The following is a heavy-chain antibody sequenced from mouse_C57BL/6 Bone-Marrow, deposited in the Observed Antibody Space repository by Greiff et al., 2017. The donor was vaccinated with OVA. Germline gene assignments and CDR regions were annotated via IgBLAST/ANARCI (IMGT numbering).Heavy chain of an antibody. Sequence: EVMLVESGGGLVKPGGSLKLSCAASGFTFSSYAMSWVRQTPEKRLEWVATISDGGSYTYYPDNVKGRFTISRANAKNNLYLQMSHLKSEDTAIYSCAIYYDGYSWFAYWGPGTLVTVSA. CDR1: GFTFSSYA. D-gene: IGHD2-3*01. J-gene: IGHJ3*01. V-gene: IGHV5-4*03. CDR2: ISDGGSYT. CDR3: AIYYDGYSWFAY.